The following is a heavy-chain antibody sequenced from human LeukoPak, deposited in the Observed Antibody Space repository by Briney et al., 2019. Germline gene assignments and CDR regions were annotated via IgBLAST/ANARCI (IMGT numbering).Heavy chain of an antibody. J-gene: IGHJ4*02. D-gene: IGHD3-9*01. V-gene: IGHV4-34*01. Sequence: SETLSLTCAVYGGSFSGYYWSWIRQPPGKGLEWIGEINDSGSTHYNTSLNSRVTIPVDTSMNQIYLKLSSVTAADTAIYYCARGVSHRNFDWLFYWGQGTLVTVSS. CDR1: GGSFSGYY. CDR3: ARGVSHRNFDWLFY. CDR2: INDSGST.